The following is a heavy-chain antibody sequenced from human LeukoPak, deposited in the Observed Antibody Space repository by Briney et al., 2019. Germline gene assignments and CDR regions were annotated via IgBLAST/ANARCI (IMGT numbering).Heavy chain of an antibody. D-gene: IGHD3-3*01. J-gene: IGHJ6*03. CDR3: AGQLRFWGDYYMDV. CDR1: ASSISSRYY. Sequence: PSETLSLTCTVSASSISSRYYWAWIRQPPGKGLEWIGSVSHSGITYYSPSLRSRVTISVDTSKNQFSLRLTSVTAADTAVYYCAGQLRFWGDYYMDVWGTGTTVTVSS. V-gene: IGHV4-38-2*02. CDR2: VSHSGIT.